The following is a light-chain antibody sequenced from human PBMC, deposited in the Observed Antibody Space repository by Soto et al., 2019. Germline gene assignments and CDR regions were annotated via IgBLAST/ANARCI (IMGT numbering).Light chain of an antibody. CDR2: DAS. J-gene: IGKJ2*01. Sequence: DTQMTQSPSSLSASIGERVTITCQASQDIFSHLHWYQQKPGQAPKLLIFDASNLETGVPSRFSGSGSVTDFTFTITNLQAEDVATYYCQQSDTLLYTFGQGTKLEIK. CDR3: QQSDTLLYT. CDR1: QDIFSH. V-gene: IGKV1-33*01.